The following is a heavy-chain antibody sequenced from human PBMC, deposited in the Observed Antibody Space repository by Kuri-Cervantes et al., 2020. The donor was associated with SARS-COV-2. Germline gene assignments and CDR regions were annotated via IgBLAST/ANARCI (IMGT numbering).Heavy chain of an antibody. J-gene: IGHJ4*02. CDR3: VKEANSGWYGGD. CDR1: GFTFSRYG. CDR2: IRYDGGAE. Sequence: GGSLRLSCAASGFTFSRYGMLWVRQAPGKGLELVAVIRYDGGAEHYKDSVQGRFTISRDNSNNMPYLQMNSLKPEDTAVYYCVKEANSGWYGGDWGQGSLVTVSS. D-gene: IGHD6-13*01. V-gene: IGHV3-30*18.